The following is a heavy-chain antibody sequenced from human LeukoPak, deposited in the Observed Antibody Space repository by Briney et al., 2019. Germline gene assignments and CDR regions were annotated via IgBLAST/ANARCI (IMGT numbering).Heavy chain of an antibody. CDR3: ARRDVFDI. J-gene: IGHJ3*02. Sequence: PGGSLRLSCAASGFTLSSYSMNWVRRAPGKGLEWVPSISSSSNYISYADSVKGRFTISRDNAKKSLYLQMSSLRAEDTAVYYCARRDVFDIWGQGTMVTVSS. V-gene: IGHV3-21*01. CDR2: ISSSSNYI. CDR1: GFTLSSYS.